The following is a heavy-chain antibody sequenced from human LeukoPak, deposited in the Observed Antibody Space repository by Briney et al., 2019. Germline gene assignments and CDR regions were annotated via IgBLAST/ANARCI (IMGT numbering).Heavy chain of an antibody. Sequence: SETLSLTCAVSGVSISSSNWWSWVRQPPGKGLEWIGEIYHSGSTNYNPSLKSRVTISVDKSKNQFPLKLSSVTAADTAVYYCARALGEGPDGFDPWGQGTLVTVSS. D-gene: IGHD3-10*01. CDR1: GVSISSSNW. V-gene: IGHV4-4*02. CDR3: ARALGEGPDGFDP. J-gene: IGHJ5*02. CDR2: IYHSGST.